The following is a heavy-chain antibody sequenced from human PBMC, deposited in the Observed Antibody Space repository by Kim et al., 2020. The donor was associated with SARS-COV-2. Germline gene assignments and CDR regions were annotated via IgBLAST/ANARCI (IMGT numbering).Heavy chain of an antibody. J-gene: IGHJ4*02. Sequence: GGSLRLSCAASGFSFSDTWMSWVRQAPGKGLEWVGRLKSKTDGGTTDYAAPVKGRFTISRDDSKNTLYLQMNSLKTEDTALYYCTTRYSSSSYWGQGTL. CDR1: GFSFSDTW. CDR2: LKSKTDGGTT. D-gene: IGHD6-13*01. CDR3: TTRYSSSSY. V-gene: IGHV3-15*01.